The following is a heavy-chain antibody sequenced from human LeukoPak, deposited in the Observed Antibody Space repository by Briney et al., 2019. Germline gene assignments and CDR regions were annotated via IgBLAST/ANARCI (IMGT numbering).Heavy chain of an antibody. CDR2: INHSGSI. CDR3: ASLELIGEKRGAFHT. Sequence: SETLSLTCTVYGGSFSGYYWSWIRQPPGRGLEWIGEINHSGSINYNPSLKSRVTISLDASKKQLSLTLNSVTAADTAVYYCASLELIGEKRGAFHTWGQGTMVTVSS. CDR1: GGSFSGYY. V-gene: IGHV4-34*01. D-gene: IGHD1-26*01. J-gene: IGHJ3*02.